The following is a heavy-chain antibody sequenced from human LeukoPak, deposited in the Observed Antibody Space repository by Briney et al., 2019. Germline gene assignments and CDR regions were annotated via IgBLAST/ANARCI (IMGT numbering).Heavy chain of an antibody. CDR1: GGTFSSYA. Sequence: ASVKVSCKASGGTFSSYAISWVRQAPGQGLEWMGGIIPIFGTANYAQKFQGRVTITTDESTSTAYMELSSLRSEDTAVYYCARGRDHSSSWGDYYYYMDVWGKGTTVTVSS. J-gene: IGHJ6*03. CDR3: ARGRDHSSSWGDYYYYMDV. D-gene: IGHD6-13*01. CDR2: IIPIFGTA. V-gene: IGHV1-69*05.